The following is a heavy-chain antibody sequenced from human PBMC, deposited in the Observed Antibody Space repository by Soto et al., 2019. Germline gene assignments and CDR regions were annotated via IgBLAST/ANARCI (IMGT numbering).Heavy chain of an antibody. J-gene: IGHJ4*02. D-gene: IGHD2-15*01. Sequence: ASVKVSCKASGYTFSSNSIHWVRQAPGQGLEGMGWVTPFNGDTSYAQKFQGRGTMTTDTSTSTVFMELRSLRFDDTAVYSCASLRVVVGDTIDSWGQGTPVTVSS. CDR2: VTPFNGDT. CDR1: GYTFSSNS. CDR3: ASLRVVVGDTIDS. V-gene: IGHV1-18*04.